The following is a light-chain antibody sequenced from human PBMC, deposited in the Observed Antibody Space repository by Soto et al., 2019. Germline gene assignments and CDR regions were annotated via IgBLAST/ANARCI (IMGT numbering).Light chain of an antibody. Sequence: IQMTQSPSSLSASTGDRVTITCRASQGISSYLAWYQQKPGKAPKLLIYAASTLQSGVPSRFSGSGSGTDFTLTISCLQSEDFATYYCQQYYSYPFTFGPGTKVDIK. CDR2: AAS. CDR3: QQYYSYPFT. J-gene: IGKJ3*01. CDR1: QGISSY. V-gene: IGKV1-8*01.